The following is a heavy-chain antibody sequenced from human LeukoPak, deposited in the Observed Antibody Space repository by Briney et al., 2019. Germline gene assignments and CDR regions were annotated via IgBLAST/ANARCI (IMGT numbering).Heavy chain of an antibody. D-gene: IGHD3-10*01. J-gene: IGHJ6*03. Sequence: GGSLRLSCAASGFTFSSYAMHWVRQAPGKGLEWVAVISYDGSNKYYADSVKGRFTISRDNSKNTLYLQMNSLRAEDTAVYYCAKARGQPYYYYMDVWGKGTTVTVSS. V-gene: IGHV3-30-3*01. CDR1: GFTFSSYA. CDR2: ISYDGSNK. CDR3: AKARGQPYYYYMDV.